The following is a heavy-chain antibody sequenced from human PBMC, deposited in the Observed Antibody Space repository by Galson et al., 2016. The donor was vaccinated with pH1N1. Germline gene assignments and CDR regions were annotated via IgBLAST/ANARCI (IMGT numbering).Heavy chain of an antibody. Sequence: SLRLSCAASGFNFGNYAMDWVRQPPGKGLEWVSGITGSGGRTDYGVSVKGRFIVSRDNSKNTLFLQLNSLRVDDTAVHYCVKEPFSTVLYGFDDWGQGTLLTVSS. D-gene: IGHD5/OR15-5a*01. V-gene: IGHV3-23*01. CDR1: GFNFGNYA. J-gene: IGHJ3*01. CDR2: ITGSGGRT. CDR3: VKEPFSTVLYGFDD.